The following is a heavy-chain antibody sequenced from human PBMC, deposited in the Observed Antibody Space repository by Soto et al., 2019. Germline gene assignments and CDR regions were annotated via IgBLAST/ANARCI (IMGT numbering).Heavy chain of an antibody. Sequence: SETLSLTCTVSGGSISSYYWSWIRQPPGKGLEWIGYIYYSGSTNYNPSLKSRVTISVDTSKNQFSPKLSSVTAADTAVYYCARRYGRNFDYWGQGTLVTVSS. CDR3: ARRYGRNFDY. CDR2: IYYSGST. CDR1: GGSISSYY. D-gene: IGHD3-16*01. V-gene: IGHV4-59*01. J-gene: IGHJ4*02.